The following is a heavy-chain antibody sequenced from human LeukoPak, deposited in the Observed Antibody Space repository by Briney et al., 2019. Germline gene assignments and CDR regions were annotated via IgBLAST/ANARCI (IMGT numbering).Heavy chain of an antibody. V-gene: IGHV3-30*03. Sequence: PGGSLRVSCAASGFTFNNYGMNWVRQAPGKGLEWVTIVSSDGKSEYYADSVKGRFSISRDNSNNILYLQINSLRPEDTAVFYCARQGDNSGIDYWGQGTLVTVSS. J-gene: IGHJ4*02. CDR1: GFTFNNYG. CDR3: ARQGDNSGIDY. D-gene: IGHD5-24*01. CDR2: VSSDGKSE.